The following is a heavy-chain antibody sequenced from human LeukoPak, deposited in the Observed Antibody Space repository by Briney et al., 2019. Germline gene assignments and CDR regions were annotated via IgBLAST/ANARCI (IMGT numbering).Heavy chain of an antibody. CDR1: GIXFSSYA. Sequence: PGGSLRLSCAASGIXFSSYAMSWVRQAPGKGLAWVSSISGSGVSTYYADSVKGRFTISRDNSKSTLYLQMNSLRAEDTAVYYCAKDLSSPNYYYGMDVWGQGTTVTVSS. J-gene: IGHJ6*02. CDR2: ISGSGVST. V-gene: IGHV3-23*01. CDR3: AKDLSSPNYYYGMDV. D-gene: IGHD6-6*01.